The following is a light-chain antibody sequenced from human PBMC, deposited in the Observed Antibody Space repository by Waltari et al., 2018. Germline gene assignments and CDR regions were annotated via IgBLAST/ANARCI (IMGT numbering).Light chain of an antibody. CDR2: LTH. CDR1: ISNIGTHY. V-gene: IGLV1-47*01. CDR3: ATRDEGPTVV. Sequence: QSVLTQPPSASGTPGQSVTISCSGIISNIGTHYLYWYQQLPGTAPKLLIYLTHQRPSVVPDRFSASKSGTSASLAISGLRFEDEADYYCATRDEGPTVVFGGGTKLTVV. J-gene: IGLJ2*01.